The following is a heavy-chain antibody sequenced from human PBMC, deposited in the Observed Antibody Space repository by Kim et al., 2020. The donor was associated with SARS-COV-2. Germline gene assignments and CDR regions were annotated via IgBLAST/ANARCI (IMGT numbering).Heavy chain of an antibody. D-gene: IGHD1-26*01. Sequence: AQKLQGRVDVTRETSTSTVFLELSSLNSEDTAVYYCAREVMGGVGATNYWGQGTLVTVSS. V-gene: IGHV1-46*04. J-gene: IGHJ4*02. CDR3: AREVMGGVGATNY.